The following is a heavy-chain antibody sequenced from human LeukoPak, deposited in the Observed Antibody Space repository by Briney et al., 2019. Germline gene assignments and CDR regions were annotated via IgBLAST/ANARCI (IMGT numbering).Heavy chain of an antibody. V-gene: IGHV4-38-2*01. J-gene: IGHJ4*02. Sequence: SETLSLTCAVSGYSISSGHYWGWIRQPPGKGLEWIGSLYHSGSTYHNPSLKSRVTISVDTSKNQFSLNLSSVTAADTAVYYCARSYGDDFWSGYYTEPPDYWGQGTLVTVSS. D-gene: IGHD3-3*01. CDR1: GYSISSGHY. CDR2: LYHSGST. CDR3: ARSYGDDFWSGYYTEPPDY.